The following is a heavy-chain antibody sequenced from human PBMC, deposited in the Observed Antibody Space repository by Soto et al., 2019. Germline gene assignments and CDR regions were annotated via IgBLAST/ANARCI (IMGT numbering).Heavy chain of an antibody. CDR2: ISAYNGNT. D-gene: IGHD2-2*01. J-gene: IGHJ5*02. CDR3: ARVRNSITYYASPQGPQHNCFDP. V-gene: IGHV1-18*01. CDR1: GDTFTRNT. Sequence: ASVKVSWKASGDTFTRNTISWVRQAPGQGLEWMGWISAYNGNTNYAQKFLGRVTMTTDTSTSTAYMELLSLRSDDTAVYYCARVRNSITYYASPQGPQHNCFDPRGQGTQVTVSS.